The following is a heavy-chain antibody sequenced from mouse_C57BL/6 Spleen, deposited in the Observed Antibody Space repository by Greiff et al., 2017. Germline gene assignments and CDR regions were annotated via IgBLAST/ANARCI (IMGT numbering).Heavy chain of an antibody. CDR3: ARWDYYGSSYDPGVFDY. V-gene: IGHV1-55*01. J-gene: IGHJ2*01. CDR2: IYPGSGST. Sequence: QVQLQQPGAELVKPGASVKMSCKASGYTFTSYWITWVKQRPGQGLEWIGDIYPGSGSTNYNEKFKSKATLTVDTTSSTAYMQLSSLASEDSAVYYSARWDYYGSSYDPGVFDYWGQGTTLTVSS. D-gene: IGHD1-1*01. CDR1: GYTFTSYW.